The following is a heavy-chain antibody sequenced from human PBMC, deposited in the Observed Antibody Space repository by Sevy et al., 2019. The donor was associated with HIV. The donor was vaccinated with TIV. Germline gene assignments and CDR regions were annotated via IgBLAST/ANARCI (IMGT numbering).Heavy chain of an antibody. V-gene: IGHV3-7*03. CDR2: IKQDGSEK. J-gene: IGHJ4*02. Sequence: GETLKISCAAPGFTFSSYWMSWVRQAPGKGLEWVANIKQDGSEKYYVDSVKGRFTISRDNAKNSLYLQMNSLRAEDTAVYYCARDDSTVFFDYWGQGTLVTISS. CDR1: GFTFSSYW. D-gene: IGHD3-3*01. CDR3: ARDDSTVFFDY.